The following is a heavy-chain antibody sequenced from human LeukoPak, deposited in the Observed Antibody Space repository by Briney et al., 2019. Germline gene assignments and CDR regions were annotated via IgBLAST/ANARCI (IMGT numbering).Heavy chain of an antibody. CDR1: GFTFSSYG. CDR2: ISYDGSNK. J-gene: IGHJ4*02. CDR3: AKDRNSGSYSSPFDY. V-gene: IGHV3-30*18. D-gene: IGHD1-26*01. Sequence: GRSLRLSCAASGFTFSSYGMHWVRQAPGKGLEWVAVISYDGSNKYYADSVKGRFTISRDNSKNTLYLQMNSLRAEDTAVYYCAKDRNSGSYSSPFDYWGQGTLVTVSS.